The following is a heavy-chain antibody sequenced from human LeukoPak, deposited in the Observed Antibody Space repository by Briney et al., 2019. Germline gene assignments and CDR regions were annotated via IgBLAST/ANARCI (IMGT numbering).Heavy chain of an antibody. CDR3: ARGKFWVFDY. V-gene: IGHV1-8*01. CDR1: GYTFTSYD. J-gene: IGHJ4*02. Sequence: ASVKVSCKASGYTFTSYDINWVRQATGQGLEWMGWMNPNSGNTGYAQKFQGRVTMTRDTSISTAYMELSRLRSDDTAVYYCARGKFWVFDYWGQGTLVTVSS. CDR2: MNPNSGNT. D-gene: IGHD7-27*01.